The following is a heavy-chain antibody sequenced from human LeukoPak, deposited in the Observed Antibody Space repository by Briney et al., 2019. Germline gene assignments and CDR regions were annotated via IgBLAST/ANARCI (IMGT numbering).Heavy chain of an antibody. J-gene: IGHJ5*02. V-gene: IGHV3-30*02. Sequence: PGGSLRLSCAASGFTFSSYGMHWVRQAPGKGLEWVAFIRYDGSNKYYADSVKGRFTISRDNSKNTLYLQMNSLRAEDMAVYYCAKEQRGYTGYAVGSWFDPWGQGTLVTVSS. CDR3: AKEQRGYTGYAVGSWFDP. CDR1: GFTFSSYG. D-gene: IGHD5-12*01. CDR2: IRYDGSNK.